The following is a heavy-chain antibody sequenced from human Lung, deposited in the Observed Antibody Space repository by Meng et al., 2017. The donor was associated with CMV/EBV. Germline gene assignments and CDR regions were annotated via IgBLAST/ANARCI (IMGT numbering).Heavy chain of an antibody. D-gene: IGHD1-14*01. CDR2: MNPNSGNT. V-gene: IGHV1-8*01. J-gene: IGHJ6*02. CDR3: AKSAYTSQVPPSPHVHHYFYGMDV. Sequence: ASVKVSCKASGYTFTSYDINWVRQAPGQGLEWMGWMNPNSGNTGYAQKFQGRVTMTRNTSISTAYMELSSLRSEDTAVYYCAKSAYTSQVPPSPHVHHYFYGMDVWGQGTTVTVSS. CDR1: GYTFTSYD.